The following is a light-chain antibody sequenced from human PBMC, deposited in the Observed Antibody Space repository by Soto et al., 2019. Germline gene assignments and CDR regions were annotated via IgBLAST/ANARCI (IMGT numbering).Light chain of an antibody. J-gene: IGKJ1*01. CDR1: QIISSH. CDR2: GAF. CDR3: QQSLSTPPT. Sequence: DIKMTQTLSSLSASIGERVTITFRASQIISSHVNWYQQRPGKAPNLLIYGAFSLQTGVPSRFSGSGSGTDFTLTISSLQPEDFATYYCQQSLSTPPTFGQGTKVDIK. V-gene: IGKV1-39*01.